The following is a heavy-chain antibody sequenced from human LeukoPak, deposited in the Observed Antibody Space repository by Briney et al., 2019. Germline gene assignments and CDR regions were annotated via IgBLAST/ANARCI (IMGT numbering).Heavy chain of an antibody. CDR1: GYTFTSYG. J-gene: IGHJ6*02. V-gene: IGHV1-18*01. CDR3: ARDGPFLEWLLVYYYYYGMDV. Sequence: ASVKVSCKASGYTFTSYGISWVRQAPGQGLEWMGWISAYNGNTNYAQKLQGRATMTTDTSTSTAYMELRSLRSDDTAVYYCARDGPFLEWLLVYYYYYGMDVWGQGTTVTVSS. CDR2: ISAYNGNT. D-gene: IGHD3-3*01.